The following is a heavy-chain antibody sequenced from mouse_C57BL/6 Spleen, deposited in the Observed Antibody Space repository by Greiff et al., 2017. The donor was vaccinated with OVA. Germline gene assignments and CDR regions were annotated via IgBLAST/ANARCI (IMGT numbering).Heavy chain of an antibody. Sequence: EVMLVESGGGLVKPGGSLKLSCAASGFTFSDYGMHWVRQAPEKGLEWVAYISSGSSTIYYADTVKGRFTISRDNAKNTLFLQMTRRRSEDTAMYYCARNDYDANYYAMDDWGQGTSVTVSS. CDR3: ARNDYDANYYAMDD. J-gene: IGHJ4*01. CDR1: GFTFSDYG. D-gene: IGHD2-4*01. CDR2: ISSGSSTI. V-gene: IGHV5-17*01.